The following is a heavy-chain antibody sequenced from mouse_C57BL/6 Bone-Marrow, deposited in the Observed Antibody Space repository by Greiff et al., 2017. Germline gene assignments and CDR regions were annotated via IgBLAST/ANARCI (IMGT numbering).Heavy chain of an antibody. V-gene: IGHV1-69*01. CDR2: IDPSDSYT. CDR1: GYTFTSYW. CDR3: ARSSDGYYRY. Sequence: QVHVKQPGAELVMPGASVKLSCKASGYTFTSYWMHWVKQRPGQGLEWIGEIDPSDSYTNYNQKFKGKSTLTVDKSSSTAYMQLSSLTSEDSAVYYCARSSDGYYRYWGQGTTLTVSS. D-gene: IGHD2-3*01. J-gene: IGHJ2*01.